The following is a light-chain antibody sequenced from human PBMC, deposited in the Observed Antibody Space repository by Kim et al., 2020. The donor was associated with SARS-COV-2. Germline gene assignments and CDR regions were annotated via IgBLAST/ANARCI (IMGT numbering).Light chain of an antibody. CDR2: DVS. V-gene: IGLV2-14*03. J-gene: IGLJ1*01. CDR3: SSYTRSSTNYV. CDR1: SSDVGSYNY. Sequence: QSITISCTETSSDVGSYNYVSWYQQHPGKAPKVMIYDVSNRPSGVSNRFSGSKSGNTASLTISGLQAEDEADYYCSSYTRSSTNYVFGTGTKVTVL.